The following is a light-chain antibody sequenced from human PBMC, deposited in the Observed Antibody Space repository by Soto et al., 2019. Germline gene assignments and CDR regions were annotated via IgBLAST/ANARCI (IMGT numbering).Light chain of an antibody. Sequence: QSALTQPASVSGPLGQSITISCTGTSSDIGRYKFVSWFQQHPGKAPKLMIFEGTNRPSGVSNRFSGSKSGNTASLTISGLQAEDEAIYFCSSSTNTNTLVIFGGGTKLTVL. J-gene: IGLJ2*01. CDR3: SSSTNTNTLVI. CDR1: SSDIGRYKF. CDR2: EGT. V-gene: IGLV2-14*01.